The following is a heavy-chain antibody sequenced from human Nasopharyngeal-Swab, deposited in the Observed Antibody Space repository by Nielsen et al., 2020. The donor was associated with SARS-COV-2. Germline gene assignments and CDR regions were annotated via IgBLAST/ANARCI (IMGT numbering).Heavy chain of an antibody. J-gene: IGHJ4*02. CDR3: ARVGGRTSPMGY. D-gene: IGHD3-10*01. V-gene: IGHV3-7*01. CDR2: IKQVGSEK. CDR1: GFTFSSYW. Sequence: GESLKLSCAASGFTFSSYWMSWVRQAPGKGLEWVANIKQVGSEKNYVDSVKGRFTISRDNAQNSVFLQISSLRAEDTALYYCARVGGRTSPMGYWGQGTLVTVSS.